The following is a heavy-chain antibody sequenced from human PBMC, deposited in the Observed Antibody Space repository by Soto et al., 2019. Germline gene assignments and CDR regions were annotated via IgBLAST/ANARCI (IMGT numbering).Heavy chain of an antibody. J-gene: IGHJ4*02. CDR2: IIPIFGTA. D-gene: IGHD6-13*01. Sequence: LVKVSCKASGGTFSSYAISWVRQAPGQGLEWMGGIIPIFGTANYAQKFQGRVTITADESTSTAYMELSSLRSEDTAVYYCARDSPRSAVTGIAAAGTFDYWGQGTLVTV. CDR3: ARDSPRSAVTGIAAAGTFDY. V-gene: IGHV1-69*13. CDR1: GGTFSSYA.